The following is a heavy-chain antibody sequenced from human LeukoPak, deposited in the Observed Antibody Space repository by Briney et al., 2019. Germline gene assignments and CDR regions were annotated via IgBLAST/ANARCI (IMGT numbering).Heavy chain of an antibody. CDR2: IYYSGST. CDR3: ARRGGYGSGSYYPDY. V-gene: IGHV4-59*01. J-gene: IGHJ4*02. Sequence: ASETLSLTCTVSSGSISSYYWTWIRQPPGKGLEWIGNIYYSGSTKYNPSLKSRVTISVDTSKNQFSLKLSSVTAADTAVYYCARRGGYGSGSYYPDYWGQGTLVTVSS. CDR1: SGSISSYY. D-gene: IGHD3-10*01.